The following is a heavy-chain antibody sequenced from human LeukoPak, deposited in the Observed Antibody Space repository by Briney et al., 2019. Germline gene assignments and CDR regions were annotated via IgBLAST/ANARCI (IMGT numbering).Heavy chain of an antibody. J-gene: IGHJ3*02. CDR2: IWYDGSNK. CDR3: ARDVEKLELNDAFDI. Sequence: GRSLRLSCAASGFTFSSYGMHWVRQAPGKGLEWVAVIWYDGSNKYYADSVKGRFTISRDNSKNTLYLQMNSLRDEDKAVYYCARDVEKLELNDAFDIWGQGTMVTVSS. CDR1: GFTFSSYG. V-gene: IGHV3-33*01. D-gene: IGHD1-7*01.